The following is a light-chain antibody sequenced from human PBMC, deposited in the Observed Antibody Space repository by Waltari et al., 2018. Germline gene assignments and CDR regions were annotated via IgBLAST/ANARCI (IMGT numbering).Light chain of an antibody. V-gene: IGLV2-8*01. Sequence: QSALTQPPSASGSPGQSVTISCTGTSSDVGFYNFVSRYQQHPGKAPNLMIYEVNTRPSGVPDRFSGSKSGNTASLTVSGLQAEDEGDYYCSSYAGSNNLVFGGGTKLTVL. CDR1: SSDVGFYNF. CDR3: SSYAGSNNLV. CDR2: EVN. J-gene: IGLJ2*01.